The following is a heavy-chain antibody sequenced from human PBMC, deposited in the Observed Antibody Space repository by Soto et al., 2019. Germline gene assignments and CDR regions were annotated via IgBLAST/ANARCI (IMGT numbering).Heavy chain of an antibody. CDR1: GFTFSTYA. Sequence: EVQLLESGGGLVQPGGSLRLSCAASGFTFSTYAMSWVRQAPGKGLEWVSGISGSGNSTYYADSVKGRFTISRDNSKNTRHLKMNPLRAEDTAVYYCEKGGDIAGAVKSFQHGGQAPLVPVPS. J-gene: IGHJ1*01. CDR3: EKGGDIAGAVKSFQH. CDR2: ISGSGNST. V-gene: IGHV3-23*01. D-gene: IGHD6-13*01.